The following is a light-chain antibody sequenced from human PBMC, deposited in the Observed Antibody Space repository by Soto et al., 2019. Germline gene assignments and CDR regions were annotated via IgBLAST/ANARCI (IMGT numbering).Light chain of an antibody. CDR1: SSDIASYDY. CDR2: DVS. Sequence: QSALTQAASVSGSPGQSITVSCIGTSSDIASYDYVSWYQQHPGKVPKLMIYDVSNRPSGVSNRFSGSKSGNTASLTISGLQDEDEADYYCTSFTTADTHVFGTGTKLTVL. V-gene: IGLV2-14*03. CDR3: TSFTTADTHV. J-gene: IGLJ1*01.